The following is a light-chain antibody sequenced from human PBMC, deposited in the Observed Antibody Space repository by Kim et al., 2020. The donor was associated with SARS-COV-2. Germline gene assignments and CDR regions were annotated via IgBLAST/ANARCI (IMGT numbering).Light chain of an antibody. Sequence: QSALTQPASLSGSPGQSITISCSGTLSDVGTFSLISWYQQQPGKAPRLIMFDISQRPSGISGRFSGSKSGNTASLTISDLQPDDEADYFCCSFTMNVTWVFGGGTQLTVL. CDR2: DIS. CDR3: CSFTMNVTWV. J-gene: IGLJ3*02. CDR1: LSDVGTFSL. V-gene: IGLV2-23*02.